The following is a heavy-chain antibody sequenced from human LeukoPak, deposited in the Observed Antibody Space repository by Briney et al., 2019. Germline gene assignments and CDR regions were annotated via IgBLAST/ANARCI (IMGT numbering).Heavy chain of an antibody. CDR1: EFTFSSYA. D-gene: IGHD3-9*01. CDR2: ISGSGGST. J-gene: IGHJ5*02. V-gene: IGHV3-23*01. CDR3: AKYGILTGSNWFDP. Sequence: GGSLRLSCAASEFTFSSYAMSWVRQAPGKGLEWVSAISGSGGSTYYADSVKGRFTISRDNSENTLYLQMNSLRAEDTAVYYCAKYGILTGSNWFDPWGQGTLVTVSS.